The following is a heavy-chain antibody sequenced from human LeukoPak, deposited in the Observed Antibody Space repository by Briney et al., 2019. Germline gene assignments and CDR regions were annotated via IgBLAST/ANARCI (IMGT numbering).Heavy chain of an antibody. CDR3: ARRRIVGATLPFDY. D-gene: IGHD1-26*01. CDR1: GGTFSSYA. Sequence: GSSVKVSCKASGGTFSSYAISWVRQAPGQGLEWMGGIIPIFGTANYAQKFQGRVTITADKSTSTAYMELSSLRSEDTAVYYCARRRIVGATLPFDYWGQGTLVTVSS. V-gene: IGHV1-69*06. J-gene: IGHJ4*02. CDR2: IIPIFGTA.